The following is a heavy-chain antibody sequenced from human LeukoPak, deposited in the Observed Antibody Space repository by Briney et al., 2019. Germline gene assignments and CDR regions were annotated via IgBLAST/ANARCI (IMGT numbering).Heavy chain of an antibody. CDR2: IDAANGNT. CDR3: ARAGQLARHDAFDI. V-gene: IGHV1-3*01. D-gene: IGHD6-13*01. Sequence: AASVKVSCKASGYTFTSHALHWVRQAPGQRLEWMGWIDAANGNTKYSQKFQGRVTMTRDTSTSTVYMELSSLRSEDTAVYYCARAGQLARHDAFDIWGQGTMVTVSS. CDR1: GYTFTSHA. J-gene: IGHJ3*02.